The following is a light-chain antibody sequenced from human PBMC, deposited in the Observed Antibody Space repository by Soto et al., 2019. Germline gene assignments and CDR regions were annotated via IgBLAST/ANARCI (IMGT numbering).Light chain of an antibody. Sequence: QSVLTQPASVSGSPGQSITISCTGTSSDVGAYNYVSWYQQHPGKAPKLMIYEVSYRPSGVSNRFSGSKSGNTASLTISGLQAEDEPDYYCSSCTTSNTLVFGGGTKVTVL. CDR2: EVS. CDR1: SSDVGAYNY. J-gene: IGLJ1*01. CDR3: SSCTTSNTLV. V-gene: IGLV2-14*01.